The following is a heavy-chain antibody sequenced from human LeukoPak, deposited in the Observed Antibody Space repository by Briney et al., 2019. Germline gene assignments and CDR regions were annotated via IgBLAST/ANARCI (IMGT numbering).Heavy chain of an antibody. CDR1: GFTFSSHA. CDR2: ISGSGGST. D-gene: IGHD6-19*01. J-gene: IGHJ4*02. CDR3: AKGLAVAGHFDY. Sequence: PGGSLRLSCAASGFTFSSHAMSWVRQAPGKGLEWVSAISGSGGSTYYAASVKGRFTISRDKSKNTLYLQMNSLRAEDTAVYYCAKGLAVAGHFDYWGQGTLVTVSS. V-gene: IGHV3-23*01.